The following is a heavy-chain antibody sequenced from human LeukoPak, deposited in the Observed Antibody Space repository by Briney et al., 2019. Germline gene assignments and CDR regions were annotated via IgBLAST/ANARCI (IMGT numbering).Heavy chain of an antibody. V-gene: IGHV4-4*02. CDR2: IYHSGST. CDR3: ARGRINCSGGSCSRGFCDY. J-gene: IGHJ4*02. Sequence: SETLSLTCAVSGGSISSSNWWSWVRQPPGKGLEWIGEIYHSGSTNYNPSLKSRVTISVDTSKNQFSLKLSSVTAADTAVYYCARGRINCSGGSCSRGFCDYWGQGTLVTVSS. CDR1: GGSISSSNW. D-gene: IGHD2-15*01.